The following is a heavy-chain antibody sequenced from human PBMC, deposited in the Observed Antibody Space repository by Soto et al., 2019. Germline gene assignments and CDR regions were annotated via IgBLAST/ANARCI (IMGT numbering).Heavy chain of an antibody. D-gene: IGHD2-21*01. J-gene: IGHJ3*02. CDR2: ISYDGSNK. Sequence: GGSLRLSCAASGFTFSSYAMHWVRQVQGKGLEWVGVISYDGSNKYYADSVKGRFTISRDNSKNTLYLQMNSLRAEDTAVYYCARERIKDAFDIWGQGTMVTVSS. CDR1: GFTFSSYA. CDR3: ARERIKDAFDI. V-gene: IGHV3-30*04.